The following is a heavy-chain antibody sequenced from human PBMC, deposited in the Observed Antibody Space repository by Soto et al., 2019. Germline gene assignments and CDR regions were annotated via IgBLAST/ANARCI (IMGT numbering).Heavy chain of an antibody. V-gene: IGHV1-69*13. CDR2: IIPIFGTA. CDR3: ATRTPQGLELHYYYYMDV. CDR1: GGTFSSYA. D-gene: IGHD1-7*01. J-gene: IGHJ6*03. Sequence: ASVKVSCKASGGTFSSYAISWVRQAPGQGLEWMGGIIPIFGTANYAQKFQGRVTITADESTSTAYMELSSLRSEDTAVYYCATRTPQGLELHYYYYMDVWGKGTTVTVSS.